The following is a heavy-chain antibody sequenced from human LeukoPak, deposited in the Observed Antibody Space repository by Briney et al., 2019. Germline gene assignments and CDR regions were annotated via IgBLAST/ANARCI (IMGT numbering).Heavy chain of an antibody. V-gene: IGHV3-23*01. CDR2: ISGSGGST. CDR3: AKDLAVAGTSDY. J-gene: IGHJ4*02. Sequence: GGSLGLSCAASGFTFSSYAMSWVRQAPGKGLEWVSAISGSGGSTYYADSVKGRFTISRDNSKNTLYLQMNSLRAEDTAVYYCAKDLAVAGTSDYWGQGTLVTVSS. D-gene: IGHD6-19*01. CDR1: GFTFSSYA.